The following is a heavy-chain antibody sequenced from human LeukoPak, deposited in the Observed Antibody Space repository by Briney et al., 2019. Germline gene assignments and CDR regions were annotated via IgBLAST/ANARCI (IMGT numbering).Heavy chain of an antibody. J-gene: IGHJ4*02. CDR2: IYYSGST. D-gene: IGHD5-18*01. CDR1: GGSISSSY. Sequence: SGTLSLTCAVSGGSISSSYWSWIRQPPGKGLEWIGYIYYSGSTIYNPSLKSRGTISVDTSKNHFSLKLSSVTAADTAVYYCARGGYSYYYFDYWGQGTLVTVSS. CDR3: ARGGYSYYYFDY. V-gene: IGHV4-59*01.